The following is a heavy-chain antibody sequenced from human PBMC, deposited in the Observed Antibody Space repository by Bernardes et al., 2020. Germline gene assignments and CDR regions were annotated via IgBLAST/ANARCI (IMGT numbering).Heavy chain of an antibody. CDR3: ARGSDYSSSSGYFDY. V-gene: IGHV4-34*01. D-gene: IGHD6-6*01. CDR1: GGSFSGYY. Sequence: SETLSLTCAVYGGSFSGYYWSWIRQPPGKGLEWIGEINHSGSTNYNPSLKSRVTISVDTSKNQFSLKLSSVTAADTAVYYCARGSDYSSSSGYFDYWGQGTLVTVSS. J-gene: IGHJ4*02. CDR2: INHSGST.